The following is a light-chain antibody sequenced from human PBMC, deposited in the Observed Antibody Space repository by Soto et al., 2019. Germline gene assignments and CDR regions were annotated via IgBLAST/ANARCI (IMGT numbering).Light chain of an antibody. V-gene: IGLV2-8*01. CDR2: GVN. Sequence: QSVLTQPASVSGSPGQSITISCTGTSSDVGAYDYVSWHQQHPGKAPKVIIYGVNKRPSGVPDRFSGSKSGNTASLTVSGLQAEDEADYYCSSYAGTNNYVFGIGTKVTVL. CDR3: SSYAGTNNYV. J-gene: IGLJ1*01. CDR1: SSDVGAYDY.